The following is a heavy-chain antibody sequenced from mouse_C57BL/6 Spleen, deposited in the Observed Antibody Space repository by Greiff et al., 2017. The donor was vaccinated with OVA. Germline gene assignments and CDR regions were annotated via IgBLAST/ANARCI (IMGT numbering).Heavy chain of an antibody. CDR1: GYTFTSYW. V-gene: IGHV1-55*01. CDR3: AREGVADYYFDY. D-gene: IGHD1-1*01. CDR2: IYPGSGST. J-gene: IGHJ2*01. Sequence: QVQLQQPGAELVKPGASVKMSCKASGYTFTSYWITWVKQRPGQGLEWIGDIYPGSGSTNYNEKFKSKATLTVDTSSSTAYMQLSSLTSEDSAVYYCAREGVADYYFDYWGQGTTLTVSS.